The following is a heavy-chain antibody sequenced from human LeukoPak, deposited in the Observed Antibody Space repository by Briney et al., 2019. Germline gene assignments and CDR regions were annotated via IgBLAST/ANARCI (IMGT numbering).Heavy chain of an antibody. CDR3: AKSGSSWSGVYYYYYMDV. Sequence: GGSLRLSCAASGFTFDDYAMHWVRQAPGKGLEWVSLISWDGGSTYYAGSVKGRFTISRDNSKNSLYLQMNSLRAEDTALYYCAKSGSSWSGVYYYYYMDVWGKGTTVTVSS. CDR1: GFTFDDYA. D-gene: IGHD6-13*01. J-gene: IGHJ6*03. CDR2: ISWDGGST. V-gene: IGHV3-43D*03.